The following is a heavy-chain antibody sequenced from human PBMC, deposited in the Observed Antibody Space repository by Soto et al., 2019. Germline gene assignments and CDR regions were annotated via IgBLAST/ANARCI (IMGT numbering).Heavy chain of an antibody. D-gene: IGHD2-15*01. V-gene: IGHV2-5*02. J-gene: IGHJ6*02. CDR1: GFSLSTTGMG. CDR3: AHGKHGGIGGSCYYYCGVDV. Sequence: QITLKESGPTLVKPTQTLTLTCSFSGFSLSTTGMGVGWIRQPPGMALEWLALIYWDDDNRYSPSLKNCLTITKDISKNQVVLTVTNMAPVDTATYFCAHGKHGGIGGSCYYYCGVDVWGQGTTVTVSS. CDR2: IYWDDDN.